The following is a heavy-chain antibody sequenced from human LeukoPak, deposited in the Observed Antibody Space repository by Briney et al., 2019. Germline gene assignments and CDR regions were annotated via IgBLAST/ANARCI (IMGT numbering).Heavy chain of an antibody. CDR3: ATQPRYYYDSSG. J-gene: IGHJ4*02. D-gene: IGHD3-22*01. Sequence: GGSLRLSCAASGFTFDDYAMHWVRQAPGKGLEWVSGISWNSGSIGYADSVKGRFTISRDNAKNSLYLQMNSLRAEDTAVYYCATQPRYYYDSSGWGQGTLVTVSS. CDR1: GFTFDDYA. CDR2: ISWNSGSI. V-gene: IGHV3-9*01.